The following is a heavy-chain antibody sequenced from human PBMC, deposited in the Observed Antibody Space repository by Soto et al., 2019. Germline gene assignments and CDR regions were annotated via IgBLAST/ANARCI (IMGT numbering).Heavy chain of an antibody. J-gene: IGHJ4*02. CDR3: AKDSAMVYAGHLAFDY. V-gene: IGHV3-23*01. D-gene: IGHD2-8*01. Sequence: EVQLLESGGALVQPGGSLRLSCAASGFTFNNYAMSWDRQPPGKGLEWVSAITPSGDYTYYADSVKGRFTISRDNPDNAHFLQMNSLRAEDTAVYYCAKDSAMVYAGHLAFDYWGQGTLVTVSS. CDR1: GFTFNNYA. CDR2: ITPSGDYT.